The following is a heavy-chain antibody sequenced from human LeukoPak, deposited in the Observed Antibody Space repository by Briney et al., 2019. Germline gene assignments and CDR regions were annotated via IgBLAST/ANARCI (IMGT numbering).Heavy chain of an antibody. CDR3: ARDEYGNNWFDP. J-gene: IGHJ5*02. Sequence: GGSLRLSCAASGFTVSSNYMSWVRQAPGKGLEWVSVIYTGGTTYYADSVKGRFTISRDNSKNTLYLQMNSLRAEDTAVYYCARDEYGNNWFDPWGQGTLVTVSS. D-gene: IGHD4-17*01. CDR1: GFTVSSNY. V-gene: IGHV3-66*01. CDR2: IYTGGTT.